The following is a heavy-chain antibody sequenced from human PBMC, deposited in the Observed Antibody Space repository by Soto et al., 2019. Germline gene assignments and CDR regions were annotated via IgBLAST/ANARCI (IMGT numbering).Heavy chain of an antibody. CDR2: IWYDGSNK. V-gene: IGHV3-33*01. D-gene: IGHD3-9*01. J-gene: IGHJ5*02. Sequence: GGSLRLSCAASGFTFSSYGMHWVRQAPGKGLEWVAVIWYDGSNKYYADSVKGRFTISRDNSKNTLYLQMNSLRAEDTAVYYCARSVGYDILTGPPRFDPWGQGTLVTVSS. CDR1: GFTFSSYG. CDR3: ARSVGYDILTGPPRFDP.